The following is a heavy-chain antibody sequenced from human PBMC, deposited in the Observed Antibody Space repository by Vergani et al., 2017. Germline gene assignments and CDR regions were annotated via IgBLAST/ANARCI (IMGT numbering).Heavy chain of an antibody. CDR3: ARDNGRTVTTSAGFDP. V-gene: IGHV4-4*07. CDR1: GGSISSYY. Sequence: QVQLQESGPGLVKPSETLSLTCTVSGGSISSYYWSWIRQPAGQGLEWIGRIYTSGSTNYNPSLKSRVTMSVVTSKNQFSLKLSSVTAADTAVYYCARDNGRTVTTSAGFDPWGQGTLVTVSS. J-gene: IGHJ5*02. CDR2: IYTSGST. D-gene: IGHD4-17*01.